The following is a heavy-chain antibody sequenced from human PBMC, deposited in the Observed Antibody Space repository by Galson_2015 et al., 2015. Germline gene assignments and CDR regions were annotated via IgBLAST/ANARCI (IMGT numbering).Heavy chain of an antibody. CDR3: AAGVLDHGGYSDY. V-gene: IGHV1-58*01. CDR2: IVVGSGNT. CDR1: GFTFTSSA. Sequence: SVKVSCKASGFTFTSSAVQWVRQARGQRLEWIGWIVVGSGNTNYAQKFQGRVTITRDMSTSTAYMELSSLRSEDTAVYYCAAGVLDHGGYSDYWVQGTLVTVAS. D-gene: IGHD1-14*01. J-gene: IGHJ4*02.